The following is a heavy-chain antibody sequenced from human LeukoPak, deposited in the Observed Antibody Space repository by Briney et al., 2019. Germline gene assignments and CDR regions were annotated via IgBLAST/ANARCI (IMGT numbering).Heavy chain of an antibody. CDR2: INSDGSAT. CDR1: GFTFGSPW. CDR3: ARAEEQRWGYVDY. D-gene: IGHD5-24*01. J-gene: IGHJ4*02. Sequence: GGSLRLSCAASGFTFGSPWMHWVRQAPGKGLVWVSRINSDGSATAYADSVKGRFTISRDNAKNSLYLQMNSLRDEDTAVYYCARAEEQRWGYVDYWGQGTLVTVSS. V-gene: IGHV3-74*01.